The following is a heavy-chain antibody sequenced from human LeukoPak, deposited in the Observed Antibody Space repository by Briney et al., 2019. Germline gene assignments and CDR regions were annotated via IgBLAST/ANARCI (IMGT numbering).Heavy chain of an antibody. CDR1: GFTFSNYA. J-gene: IGHJ5*02. V-gene: IGHV3-30*04. Sequence: GGSLRLSCAASGFTFSNYAVHWVRQAPGKGLEWVAVISYDGSNKYYADSVKGRFTISRDNSKNTLYLQMNSLRAEDTAMYYCAKDWAKSLAAADRFGPWGQGTLVTVSS. CDR3: AKDWAKSLAAADRFGP. CDR2: ISYDGSNK. D-gene: IGHD6-13*01.